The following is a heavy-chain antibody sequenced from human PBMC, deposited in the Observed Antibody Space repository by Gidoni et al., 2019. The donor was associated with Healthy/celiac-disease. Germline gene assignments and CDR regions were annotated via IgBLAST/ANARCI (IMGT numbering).Heavy chain of an antibody. CDR3: ARDSGTIWYFDL. CDR1: GYSISSGYS. J-gene: IGHJ2*01. CDR2: IYHSGSS. Sequence: QVQLQESGPGLVKPSDTGSLPCAVSGYSISSGYSWGWIRQPPGKGLEWIGSIYHSGSSYYNPSLKSRVTISVDTSKNQFSLKLSSVTAADTAVYYCARDSGTIWYFDLWGRGTLVTVSS. D-gene: IGHD1-7*01. V-gene: IGHV4-38-2*02.